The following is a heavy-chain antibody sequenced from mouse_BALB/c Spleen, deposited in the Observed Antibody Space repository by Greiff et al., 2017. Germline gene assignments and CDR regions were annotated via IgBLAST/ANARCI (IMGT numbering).Heavy chain of an antibody. CDR1: GYSFTGYY. CDR3: ARTGITHAMDY. J-gene: IGHJ4*01. Sequence: VQLKESGPELVKPGASVKISCKASGYSFTGYYMHWVKQSHVKSLEWIGRINPYNGATSYNQNFKDKASLTVDKSSSTAYMELHSLTSEDSAVYYCARTGITHAMDYWGQGTSVTVSS. D-gene: IGHD2-4*01. V-gene: IGHV1-31*01. CDR2: INPYNGAT.